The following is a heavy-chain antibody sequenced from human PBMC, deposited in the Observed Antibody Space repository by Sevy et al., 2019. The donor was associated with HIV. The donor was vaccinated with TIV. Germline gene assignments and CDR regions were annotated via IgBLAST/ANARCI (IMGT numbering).Heavy chain of an antibody. J-gene: IGHJ4*02. CDR2: ISGSGGST. CDR3: AIGGSMIVSGGGFDY. V-gene: IGHV3-23*01. CDR1: GFTFSSYA. Sequence: GGSLRLSCAASGFTFSSYAMSWVRQAPGKGLEWVSAISGSGGSTYYADSVKGRFTISRDNSKNTLYLQMNSLRAEDTGVYYCAIGGSMIVSGGGFDYWGQGTLVTVSS. D-gene: IGHD3-22*01.